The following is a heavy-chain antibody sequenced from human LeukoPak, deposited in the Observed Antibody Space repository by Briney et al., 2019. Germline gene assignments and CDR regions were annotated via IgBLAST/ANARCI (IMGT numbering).Heavy chain of an antibody. J-gene: IGHJ4*02. CDR1: GFTLSGSA. CDR3: TRQGYSSGCFDY. CDR2: IRSKANSYAT. D-gene: IGHD6-19*01. Sequence: GGCLRLSCVPSGFTLSGSAMHWVRQASGEGLEWVGRIRSKANSYATAYAASVKGRFTISRDDSKNTAYLQMNRLKTEDTAVYYCTRQGYSSGCFDYWGQGSLVTVSS. V-gene: IGHV3-73*01.